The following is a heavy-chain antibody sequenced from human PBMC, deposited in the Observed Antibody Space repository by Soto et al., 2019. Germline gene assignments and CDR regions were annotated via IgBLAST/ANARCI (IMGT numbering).Heavy chain of an antibody. J-gene: IGHJ4*02. Sequence: ASVKVSCKTSGYTFTSYYIHWVRQAPGQGLEWMGVINLSDGHTSHAQKFQGRVTMTGDTSTRTAYMELSSLRSEDTAVYYCARVGSGGVYYYDSSGYYYDYWGQGTLVTVSS. D-gene: IGHD3-22*01. CDR3: ARVGSGGVYYYDSSGYYYDY. V-gene: IGHV1-46*01. CDR1: GYTFTSYY. CDR2: INLSDGHT.